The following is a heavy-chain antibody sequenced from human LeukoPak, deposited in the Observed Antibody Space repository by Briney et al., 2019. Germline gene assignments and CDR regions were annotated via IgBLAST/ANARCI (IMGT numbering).Heavy chain of an antibody. D-gene: IGHD1-14*01. V-gene: IGHV3-7*01. CDR2: IKKDGSEK. J-gene: IGHJ4*02. Sequence: GGSLRLSYAASGFTFSSSCMSWVRQAPGKGLEWVANIKKDGSEKYYVDSVTGRFTISRDNAKNSLYLQMNSLRAEDTAVYYCVRYRSLGHWGQGTLVTVSS. CDR3: VRYRSLGH. CDR1: GFTFSSSC.